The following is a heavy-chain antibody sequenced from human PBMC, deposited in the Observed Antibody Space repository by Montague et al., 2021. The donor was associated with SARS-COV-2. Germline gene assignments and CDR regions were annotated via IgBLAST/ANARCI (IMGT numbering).Heavy chain of an antibody. Sequence: SETLSLTCAVYRGSVKSYYWTWIRQAPGKGLAWIGEINHSGTPNYNPSPKSRVTMSIDASKRQFSLRPNSVSAADTAVYFCARGRPVQGSIRHFESVSSGVLDLWGPGSLVIVS. CDR3: ARGRPVQGSIRHFESVSSGVLDL. CDR2: INHSGTP. J-gene: IGHJ4*03. V-gene: IGHV4-34*01. D-gene: IGHD2-8*01. CDR1: RGSVKSYY.